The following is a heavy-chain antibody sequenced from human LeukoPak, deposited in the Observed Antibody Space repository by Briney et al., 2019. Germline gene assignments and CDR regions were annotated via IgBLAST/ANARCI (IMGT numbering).Heavy chain of an antibody. CDR3: ARDRASAVPNYYYYYGMDV. CDR1: GYTFTSYG. CDR2: ISAYNGNT. D-gene: IGHD6-19*01. Sequence: ASVKVSCKASGYTFTSYGISWVRQAPGQGLEWMGWISAYNGNTNYAQKLQGRVTMTTDTSTSTAYMELRSLRSDDTAVYYCARDRASAVPNYYYYYGMDVWGQGTTVTVSS. J-gene: IGHJ6*02. V-gene: IGHV1-18*01.